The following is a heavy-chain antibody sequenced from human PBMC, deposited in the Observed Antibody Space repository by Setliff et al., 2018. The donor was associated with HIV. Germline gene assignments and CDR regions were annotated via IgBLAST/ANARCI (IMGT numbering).Heavy chain of an antibody. D-gene: IGHD3-22*01. CDR3: ARDPASRDYYAQFEH. CDR2: ISRDDRYI. J-gene: IGHJ4*02. CDR1: GFNFNNYN. V-gene: IGHV3-21*01. Sequence: GGSLRLSCAGSGFNFNNYNMNWVRQAPGKGLEWVSSISRDDRYIYYADTVKGRFTISRDNAKKTLDLQLNSLRVEDTAVYYCARDPASRDYYAQFEHWGQGALVTVSS.